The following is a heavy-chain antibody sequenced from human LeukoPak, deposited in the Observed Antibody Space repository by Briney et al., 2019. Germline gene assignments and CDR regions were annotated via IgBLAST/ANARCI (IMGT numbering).Heavy chain of an antibody. Sequence: ASVKVSCKASGGTFSSYAISWVRQAPGQGLEWMGWINPNSGGTNYAQKFQGRVTMTRDTSISTAYMELSRLRSDDTAVYYCARDIVVVTAIQGRFDYWGQGTLVTVSS. CDR3: ARDIVVVTAIQGRFDY. CDR1: GGTFSSYA. V-gene: IGHV1-2*02. CDR2: INPNSGGT. D-gene: IGHD2-21*02. J-gene: IGHJ4*02.